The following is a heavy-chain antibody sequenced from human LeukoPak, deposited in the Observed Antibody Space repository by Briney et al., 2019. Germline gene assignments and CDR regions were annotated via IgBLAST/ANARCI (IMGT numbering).Heavy chain of an antibody. CDR1: GFTFSSYS. J-gene: IGHJ5*02. Sequence: PGGSLRLSCAASGFTFSSYSMNWVRQAPGKGLEWVSAISGSGGSTYYADSVKGRFTISRDNSKNTLYLQMNSLRAEDTAVYYCARGPWSSSSGFDPWGQGTLVTVSS. V-gene: IGHV3-23*01. CDR2: ISGSGGST. D-gene: IGHD6-6*01. CDR3: ARGPWSSSSGFDP.